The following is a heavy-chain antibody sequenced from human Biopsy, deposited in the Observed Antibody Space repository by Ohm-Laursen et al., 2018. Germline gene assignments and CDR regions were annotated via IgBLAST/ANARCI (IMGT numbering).Heavy chain of an antibody. CDR1: GESFNGYY. Sequence: TLSLTCAVYGESFNGYYWSWIRQPPGKGLEWIGSIYYRGNTNYNPSLKSRVTISVDTSKNQFSLKLSSATAADTAVFYCARHGSQGYCTGGSCVDYWGQGALVTVSS. V-gene: IGHV4-34*01. D-gene: IGHD2-15*01. J-gene: IGHJ4*02. CDR3: ARHGSQGYCTGGSCVDY. CDR2: IYYRGNT.